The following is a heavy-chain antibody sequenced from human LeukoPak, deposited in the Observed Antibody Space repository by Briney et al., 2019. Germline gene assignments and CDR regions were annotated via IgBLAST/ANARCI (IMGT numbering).Heavy chain of an antibody. J-gene: IGHJ6*02. V-gene: IGHV4-34*01. CDR1: GGSFSGYY. CDR3: ARGASSGYRNYGTDV. Sequence: SETLSLTCAVYGGSFSGYYWSWIRQPPGKGLEWIGVINHSGSTNYNPSLKSRVTISVDTSKNQFSLKLSSVTAADTAVYYCARGASSGYRNYGTDVWGQGTTVTVSS. D-gene: IGHD3-22*01. CDR2: INHSGST.